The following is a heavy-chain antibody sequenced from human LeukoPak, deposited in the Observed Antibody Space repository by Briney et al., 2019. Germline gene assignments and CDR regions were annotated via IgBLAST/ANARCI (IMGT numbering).Heavy chain of an antibody. D-gene: IGHD2-15*01. Sequence: PSETLSLTCTVSGDSISGVYWSWIRQPPGEGVEWIGYVYYSGDTNYNPSLKSRVTMSLDTSKNQVSLRLSSVTAADTAVYYCARHPFATPLDHWGRGTLLTVSS. J-gene: IGHJ4*02. V-gene: IGHV4-59*08. CDR1: GDSISGVY. CDR2: VYYSGDT. CDR3: ARHPFATPLDH.